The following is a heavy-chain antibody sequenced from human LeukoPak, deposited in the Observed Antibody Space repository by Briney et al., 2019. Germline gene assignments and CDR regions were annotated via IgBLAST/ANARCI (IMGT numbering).Heavy chain of an antibody. V-gene: IGHV3-30*02. CDR2: IRYDGSNK. Sequence: GGSLRLSCAASGFTFSSYGMHWVRQAPGKGLEWVAFIRYDGSNKYYADSVKGRFTISRDNSKNTLYLQMNSLRAEDTAVYYCAKVGAIAVAASVHYYYYYMDVWGKGTTVTISS. CDR1: GFTFSSYG. J-gene: IGHJ6*03. D-gene: IGHD6-19*01. CDR3: AKVGAIAVAASVHYYYYYMDV.